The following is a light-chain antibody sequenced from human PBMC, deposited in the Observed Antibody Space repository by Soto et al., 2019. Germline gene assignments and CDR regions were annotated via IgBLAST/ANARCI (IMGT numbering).Light chain of an antibody. J-gene: IGKJ3*01. CDR3: QQYGTSPFT. CDR2: AAS. CDR1: ESVSSSY. V-gene: IGKV3-20*01. Sequence: EIVLTQSPGTLSLSPGERATLSCRASESVSSSYLAWHQQKPGQAPRLLISAASNRATGIPDRFSGSGSGTAFTLTISRLEPEDFAVYYCQQYGTSPFTFGPGTKVDI.